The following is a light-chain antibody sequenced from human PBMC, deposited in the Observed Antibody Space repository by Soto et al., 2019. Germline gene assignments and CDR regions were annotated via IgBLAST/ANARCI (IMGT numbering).Light chain of an antibody. CDR3: QQARAFPLT. J-gene: IGKJ4*01. V-gene: IGKV1-12*01. Sequence: DIQMNQSPSSVSAFVGDRVTITCRASQDIDTYLAWYQQKPGKAPSLLIYAASNLQNEVPSRFSCGGSGTEFTLTISSLHPEDFATYFCQQARAFPLTFGGGTKVESK. CDR2: AAS. CDR1: QDIDTY.